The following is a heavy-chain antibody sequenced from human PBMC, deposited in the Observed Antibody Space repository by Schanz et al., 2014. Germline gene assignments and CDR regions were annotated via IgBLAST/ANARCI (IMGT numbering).Heavy chain of an antibody. CDR3: ARDRRVFDRDDLYYFDS. V-gene: IGHV1-18*01. Sequence: QVHLVQSGAEVKKPGASVKVSCKASGYTFTSYGISWVRQAPGQGLEWMGWISAYNGNTKYPQKLQGRVTMTTDTSTSTAYMALTDLRSDDTAVYYCARDRRVFDRDDLYYFDSWGQGTLVTVSS. J-gene: IGHJ4*02. D-gene: IGHD3-16*02. CDR1: GYTFTSYG. CDR2: ISAYNGNT.